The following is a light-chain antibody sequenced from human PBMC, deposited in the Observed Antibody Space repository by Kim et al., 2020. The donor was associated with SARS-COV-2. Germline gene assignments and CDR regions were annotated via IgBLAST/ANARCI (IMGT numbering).Light chain of an antibody. J-gene: IGLJ1*01. CDR1: NLGAKY. CDR2: QDM. Sequence: VSPGQTASITCSGDNLGAKYVSWYQQKPGQSPVLVIYQDMQRPSGIPERFSGSNSGNTATLTISGTQAMDEADYYCQAWDRNTAYVFGTGTKSPS. CDR3: QAWDRNTAYV. V-gene: IGLV3-1*01.